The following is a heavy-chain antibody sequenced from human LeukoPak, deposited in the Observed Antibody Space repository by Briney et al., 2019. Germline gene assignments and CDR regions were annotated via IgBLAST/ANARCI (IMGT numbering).Heavy chain of an antibody. CDR1: GYTFTDYY. V-gene: IGHV1-2*02. Sequence: ASVKVSCKASGYTFTDYYIHWVRQAPGQGLEWMGWVNPNSGDTNYAQKFQGRVTMTRDTSINTAYMELSRLRSDDTAVYYCARDLGLVRLLRLYDAFDIWGQGTMVTVSS. D-gene: IGHD3-22*01. CDR3: ARDLGLVRLLRLYDAFDI. CDR2: VNPNSGDT. J-gene: IGHJ3*02.